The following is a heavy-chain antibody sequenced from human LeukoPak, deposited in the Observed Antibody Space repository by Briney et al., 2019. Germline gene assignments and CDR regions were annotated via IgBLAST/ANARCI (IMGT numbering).Heavy chain of an antibody. CDR3: ARGFAVWLVS. D-gene: IGHD6-19*01. J-gene: IGHJ4*02. V-gene: IGHV1-46*01. CDR1: GYTFTSYY. Sequence: GASVKVSCKASGYTFTSYYMHWVRQAPGQGLEWMGIINPSGGSTSYAQKFRGRVTMTRDTSISTAYMELSRLRSDDTAVYYCARGFAVWLVSWGQGTLVTVSS. CDR2: INPSGGST.